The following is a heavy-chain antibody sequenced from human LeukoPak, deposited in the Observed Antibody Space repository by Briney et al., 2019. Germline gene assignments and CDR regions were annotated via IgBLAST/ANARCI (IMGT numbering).Heavy chain of an antibody. D-gene: IGHD3-22*01. CDR3: ARGQRITMTD. CDR2: INHSGST. V-gene: IGHV4-34*01. Sequence: SETLSLTCAVYGGSFSAYYWSWLRQPPGKGLEWIGEINHSGSTNYNPSLKSRVAISVDTSRNQFSLRLSSVTAADTAVYYCARGQRITMTDWGQGTLVTVSS. CDR1: GGSFSAYY. J-gene: IGHJ4*02.